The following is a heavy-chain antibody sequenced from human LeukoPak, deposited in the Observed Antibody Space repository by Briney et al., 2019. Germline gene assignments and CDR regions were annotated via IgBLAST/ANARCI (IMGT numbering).Heavy chain of an antibody. CDR3: TRDQTPYY. V-gene: IGHV3-49*04. J-gene: IGHJ4*02. CDR1: GFTFGDYA. Sequence: GGSLRLSCTGSGFTFGDYAISWVRQAPGKGLEWVGFIRSNLYGGTPEYAASVKGRFTISRDDSNSIAYLEMDSLKTDDTAVYYCTRDQTPYYWGQGTLVTVSS. CDR2: IRSNLYGGTP.